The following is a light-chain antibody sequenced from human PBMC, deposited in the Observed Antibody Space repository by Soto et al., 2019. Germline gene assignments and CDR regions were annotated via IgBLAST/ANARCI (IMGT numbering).Light chain of an antibody. CDR1: QSINNNY. CDR3: QQYGGSPRT. Sequence: EIVLTQSPGTLSLSPGERATLSCRASQSINNNYLAWYQQKPGQAPRLLIYGASSRATGIPDRFSGSGSGTDFTLTISSLEPEDFAVYYCQQYGGSPRTFGQGTKVEIK. CDR2: GAS. J-gene: IGKJ1*01. V-gene: IGKV3-20*01.